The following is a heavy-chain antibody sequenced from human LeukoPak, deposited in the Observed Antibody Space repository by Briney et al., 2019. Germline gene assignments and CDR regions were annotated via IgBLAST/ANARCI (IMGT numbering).Heavy chain of an antibody. Sequence: GASVKVSCTASGYTFTSYDINWVRQVTGQGLEWMGWMNPKSGNTGYAQKFQGRVTITRNTSISTAYMELSSLRSEDTAVYYCARGRGAARRGAYYMDVWGKGTTVTVSS. CDR2: MNPKSGNT. CDR1: GYTFTSYD. CDR3: ARGRGAARRGAYYMDV. V-gene: IGHV1-8*03. D-gene: IGHD6-6*01. J-gene: IGHJ6*03.